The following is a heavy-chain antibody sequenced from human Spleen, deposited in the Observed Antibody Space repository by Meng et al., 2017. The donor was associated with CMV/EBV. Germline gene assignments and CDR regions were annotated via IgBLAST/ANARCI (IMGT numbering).Heavy chain of an antibody. CDR1: GFTFDDFG. Sequence: GESLKISCEISGFTFDDFGMSWVRQAPGKGLEWVSGISWNGGRTDYADSVKGRFTISRDNAKNSLYLQMNSLRAEDTAVYYCARGYCSSTSCPRDAFDIWGQGTMVTVSS. J-gene: IGHJ3*02. D-gene: IGHD2-2*01. CDR2: ISWNGGRT. CDR3: ARGYCSSTSCPRDAFDI. V-gene: IGHV3-20*04.